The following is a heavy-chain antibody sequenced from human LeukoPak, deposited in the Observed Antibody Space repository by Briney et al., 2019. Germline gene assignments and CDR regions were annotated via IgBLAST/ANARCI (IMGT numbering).Heavy chain of an antibody. CDR2: VSIFMNVV. D-gene: IGHD2-15*01. J-gene: IGHJ6*02. V-gene: IGHV1-18*01. CDR3: ARDGRRTRVVSTPTYYGMDV. CDR1: DYTLANYG. Sequence: ASVKVSCKASDYTLANYGLNWVRQVPGQGLEWMGWVSIFMNVVMYEQTLAGRVTVTTVTYTSTAYMELRSLRPDDTGVYYCARDGRRTRVVSTPTYYGMDVWGQGTTVTVSS.